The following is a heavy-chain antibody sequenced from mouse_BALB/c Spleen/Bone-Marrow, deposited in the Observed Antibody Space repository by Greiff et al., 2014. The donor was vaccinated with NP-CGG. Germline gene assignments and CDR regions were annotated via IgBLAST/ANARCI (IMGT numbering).Heavy chain of an antibody. D-gene: IGHD1-1*01. J-gene: IGHJ1*01. Sequence: VQVVESGAELVRPGASVTLSCKASGYTFTDYEMHWVKQTPVHGLEWIGAIDPETGGTAYNQKFKGKATLTADKSSSTAYMERRSLTSEDSAVDYCTRDGSSRWYFDVWGAGTTVTVSS. CDR2: IDPETGGT. V-gene: IGHV1-15*01. CDR3: TRDGSSRWYFDV. CDR1: GYTFTDYE.